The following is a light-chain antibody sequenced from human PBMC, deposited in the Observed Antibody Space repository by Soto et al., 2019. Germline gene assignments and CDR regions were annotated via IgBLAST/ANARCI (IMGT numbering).Light chain of an antibody. J-gene: IGKJ1*01. CDR3: QQTYSSPET. CDR2: DSF. V-gene: IGKV1-39*01. Sequence: DIQMTQSPSSLSASVGDRVTISCRASQSISNYLNWYQQKPGKAPKLLIYDSFNLQSGVPSRFSGSGSGTDFTLTISSLQPEDFGTYYCQQTYSSPETFGQGTKVEI. CDR1: QSISNY.